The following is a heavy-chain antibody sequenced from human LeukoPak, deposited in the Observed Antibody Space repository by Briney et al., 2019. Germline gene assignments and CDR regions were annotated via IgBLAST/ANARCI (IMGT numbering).Heavy chain of an antibody. Sequence: GGSLRLSCAASGCTFSSYAMSWVRQAPGKGLEWVSAISGSGGSTYYADSVKGRFTISRDNSKNTLYLQMNSLRAEDTAVYYCAKVPYDSSGYSDHDYWGQGTLVTVSS. D-gene: IGHD3-22*01. J-gene: IGHJ4*02. CDR2: ISGSGGST. CDR1: GCTFSSYA. V-gene: IGHV3-23*01. CDR3: AKVPYDSSGYSDHDY.